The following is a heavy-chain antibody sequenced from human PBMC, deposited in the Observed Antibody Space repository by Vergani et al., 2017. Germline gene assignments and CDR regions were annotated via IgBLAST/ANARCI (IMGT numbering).Heavy chain of an antibody. CDR2: IYSGGST. CDR3: GRPSYYYYYGMDV. V-gene: IGHV3-66*02. Sequence: EVQLVESGGGLVQPGGSLRLSCAASGFTVSSNYMSWVRQAPGKGLEWVSVIYSGGSTYYADSVKGRFTISRDNSKNTLYLQMNSLRAEDTAVYYGGRPSYYYYYGMDVWGQGTTVTVSS. J-gene: IGHJ6*02. CDR1: GFTVSSNY.